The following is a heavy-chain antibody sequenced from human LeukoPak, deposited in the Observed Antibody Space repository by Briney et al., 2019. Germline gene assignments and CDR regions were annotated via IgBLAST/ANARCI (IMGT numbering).Heavy chain of an antibody. Sequence: SETLSLTCVVYGGSFSGYYWSWIRQPPGKGLEWIGEINHSGSTNYNPSLKSRVTISVDTSKNQFSLKLSSVTAADTAVYYCARVPGYGDYVGYWGQGTLVTVSS. V-gene: IGHV4-34*01. CDR3: ARVPGYGDYVGY. D-gene: IGHD4-17*01. J-gene: IGHJ4*02. CDR2: INHSGST. CDR1: GGSFSGYY.